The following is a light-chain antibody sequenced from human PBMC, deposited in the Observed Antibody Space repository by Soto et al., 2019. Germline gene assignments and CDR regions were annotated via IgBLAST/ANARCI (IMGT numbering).Light chain of an antibody. Sequence: EIVMTQSPATLSVSPGERATLSCRASQSVSSNLAWYQQKPGQAPRLLIYDASTRATGIPARFSGSGSGTEFTLTISSLQSEDFAVYYCQQYKNWPPMAFGQGTKVEIK. V-gene: IGKV3-15*01. CDR3: QQYKNWPPMA. CDR2: DAS. CDR1: QSVSSN. J-gene: IGKJ1*01.